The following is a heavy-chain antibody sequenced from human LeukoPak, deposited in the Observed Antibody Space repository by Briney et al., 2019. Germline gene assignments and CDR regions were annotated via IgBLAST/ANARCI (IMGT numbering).Heavy chain of an antibody. CDR2: TSQDGSEK. V-gene: IGHV3-7*01. CDR1: GFAFSSYW. CDR3: ARLGSLYGSGTYDY. D-gene: IGHD3-10*01. Sequence: GGSLRLSCAASGFAFSSYWMSWIRQAPGKGLEWVAHTSQDGSEKYYADSVKGRFTISRDNAKNSLSLQMNSLRDEDTAVYFCARLGSLYGSGTYDYWGQGTQVTVSS. J-gene: IGHJ4*02.